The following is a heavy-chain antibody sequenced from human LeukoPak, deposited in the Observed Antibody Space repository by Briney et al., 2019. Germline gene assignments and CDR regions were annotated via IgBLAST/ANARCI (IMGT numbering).Heavy chain of an antibody. V-gene: IGHV4-38-2*01. Sequence: PSETLSLTCAVSGYSISSGYYWGWIRQPPGKGLEWIGSIYHSGSTYYNPSLKSRVTISVDTSKNQFSLKLSSVTAADTAAYYCARPGGDGYHRDFDYWGHGTLVTVSS. CDR1: GYSISSGYY. D-gene: IGHD5-24*01. J-gene: IGHJ4*01. CDR3: ARPGGDGYHRDFDY. CDR2: IYHSGST.